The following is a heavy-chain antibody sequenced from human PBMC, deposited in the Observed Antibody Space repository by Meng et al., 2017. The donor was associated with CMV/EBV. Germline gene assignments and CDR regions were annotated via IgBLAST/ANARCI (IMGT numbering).Heavy chain of an antibody. CDR2: IYSGGST. Sequence: GESLKISCAASGFTVSSNYMSWVRQAPGKGLEWVSVIYSGGSTYYADSVKGRFTISRDNSKNTLYLQMNSLRDEDTAVYYCATSGGYYYYGMDVWGQGTTVTVSS. CDR3: ATSGGYYYYGMDV. D-gene: IGHD6-25*01. J-gene: IGHJ6*02. V-gene: IGHV3-53*01. CDR1: GFTVSSNY.